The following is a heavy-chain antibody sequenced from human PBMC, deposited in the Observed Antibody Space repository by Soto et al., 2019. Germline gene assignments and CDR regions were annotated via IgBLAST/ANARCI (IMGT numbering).Heavy chain of an antibody. CDR1: GGSISTDHYH. V-gene: IGHV4-30-4*01. D-gene: IGHD2-21*02. CDR3: AREDDGGDRDYYGLDV. CDR2: IHYSGSI. J-gene: IGHJ6*02. Sequence: QVQLQESGPGLVRPSQTLSLTCTVSGGSISTDHYHWTWIRQAPGKGLEWIGYIHYSGSIQFNPSLQSRVSMSVDTSKNLFSLRLSSVIAADTAVYFCAREDDGGDRDYYGLDVWGQGTTVTVSS.